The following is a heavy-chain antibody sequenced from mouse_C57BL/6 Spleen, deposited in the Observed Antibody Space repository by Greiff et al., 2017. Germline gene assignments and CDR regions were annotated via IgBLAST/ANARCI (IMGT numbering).Heavy chain of an antibody. D-gene: IGHD3-2*02. Sequence: QVHVKQSGAELARPGASVKLSCKASGYTFTSYGISWVKQRTGQGLEWIGEIYPRSGNTYYNEKFKGKATLTADKSSSTAYMELRSLTFEDSAVYFCALAQATDAMDYWGQGTSVTVSS. CDR3: ALAQATDAMDY. V-gene: IGHV1-81*01. J-gene: IGHJ4*01. CDR1: GYTFTSYG. CDR2: IYPRSGNT.